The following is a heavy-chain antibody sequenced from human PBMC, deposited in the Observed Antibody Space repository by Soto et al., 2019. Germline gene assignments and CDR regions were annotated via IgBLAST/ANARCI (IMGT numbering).Heavy chain of an antibody. J-gene: IGHJ4*02. CDR1: GVSTSNHY. D-gene: IGHD2-2*01. V-gene: IGHV4-59*11. Sequence: SETLSLTCSVSGVSTSNHYWTWIRKPPGQGPEWIGCIYYRGTTNYNASFNSRVTISVDTSKNQFSLKLTSVTTADTAVYYCERGGGSPYHDHEFDYWGQGILVTVSS. CDR3: ERGGGSPYHDHEFDY. CDR2: IYYRGTT.